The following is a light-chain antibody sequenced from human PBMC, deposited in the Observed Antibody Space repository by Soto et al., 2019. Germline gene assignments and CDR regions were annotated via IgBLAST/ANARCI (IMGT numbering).Light chain of an antibody. V-gene: IGKV3-20*01. CDR2: GVS. Sequence: EIVWTQSPGTLSLSPGQRATLSCRASQRLSASDIAWYQQKPGQAPKFLIYGVSSRATGIPDRFSGSGSGTDFTLTISRLEPEDFAVYHCQQYGSSPLITFGQGTRWR. CDR3: QQYGSSPLIT. J-gene: IGKJ5*01. CDR1: QRLSASD.